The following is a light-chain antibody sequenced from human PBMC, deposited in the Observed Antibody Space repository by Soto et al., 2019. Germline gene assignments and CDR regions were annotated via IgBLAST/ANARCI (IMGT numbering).Light chain of an antibody. V-gene: IGLV2-14*01. CDR3: SSYTGSTNYV. Sequence: QSVLTQPASVSGSPGQSITISCTGTSSDVGTRNFVSWYQQHPGKAPKLMIYQVTNRPSGVSNRFSGSKSGNTASLTISGLQAEDEADYYCSSYTGSTNYVFGTGTKVTVL. CDR2: QVT. CDR1: SSDVGTRNF. J-gene: IGLJ1*01.